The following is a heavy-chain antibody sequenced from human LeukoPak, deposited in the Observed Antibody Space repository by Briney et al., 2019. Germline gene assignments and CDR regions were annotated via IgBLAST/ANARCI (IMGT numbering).Heavy chain of an antibody. V-gene: IGHV1-8*01. D-gene: IGHD3-16*02. Sequence: ASVKVSCKASGYTFTSYDINWVRQATGQGLEWMGWMNPNSGNTGYAQKFQGRVTMTRNTSIRTAYMELSSLRSEDTAVYYCARTDYDYVWGSYRYYYYYMDVWGKGTTVTVSS. CDR1: GYTFTSYD. J-gene: IGHJ6*03. CDR2: MNPNSGNT. CDR3: ARTDYDYVWGSYRYYYYYMDV.